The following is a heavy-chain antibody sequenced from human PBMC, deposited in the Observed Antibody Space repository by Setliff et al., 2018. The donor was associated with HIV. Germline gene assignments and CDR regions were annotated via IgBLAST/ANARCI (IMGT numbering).Heavy chain of an antibody. Sequence: PSETLSLTCTVSGASVTNVLYYWSWLRQPAGKGLEWIGHIYTSGNSRYTNYNSSLESRVAISLDTSSNQFSLKLSSVTAADTAVYHVAREREAWSAYDSWGQGTLVTVSS. J-gene: IGHJ5*02. V-gene: IGHV4-61*09. CDR1: GASVTNVLYY. CDR2: IYTSGNSRYT. CDR3: AREREAWSAYDS. D-gene: IGHD3-3*01.